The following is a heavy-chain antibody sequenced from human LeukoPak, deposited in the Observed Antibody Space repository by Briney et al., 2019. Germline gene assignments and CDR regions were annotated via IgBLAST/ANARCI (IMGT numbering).Heavy chain of an antibody. D-gene: IGHD1-26*01. J-gene: IGHJ3*02. CDR3: ARSSGSYYSDAFDI. Sequence: PGGSLRLPCAASGFTFSSYAMHWVRQAPGKGLEWVAVISYDGSNKYYADSVKGRFTISRDNSKNTLYLQMNSLRAEDTAVYYCARSSGSYYSDAFDIWGQGTMVTVSS. V-gene: IGHV3-30-3*01. CDR1: GFTFSSYA. CDR2: ISYDGSNK.